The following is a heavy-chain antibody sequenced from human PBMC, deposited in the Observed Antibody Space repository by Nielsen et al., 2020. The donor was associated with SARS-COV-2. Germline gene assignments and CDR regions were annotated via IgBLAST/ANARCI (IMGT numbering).Heavy chain of an antibody. V-gene: IGHV3-30-3*02. CDR1: STLTSGVSFGTDT. D-gene: IGHD5-18*01. J-gene: IGHJ4*02. Sequence: GGSLRLSCEVSTLTSGVSFGTDTLHWVRQPPGRGLEWVASISADEDKRFYIDSVRGRFSISRDDSKNTLHLQMNSLRAEGTAVYYCAKDLLRIHQGNDYWGQGTLVTVSS. CDR2: ISADEDKR. CDR3: AKDLLRIHQGNDY.